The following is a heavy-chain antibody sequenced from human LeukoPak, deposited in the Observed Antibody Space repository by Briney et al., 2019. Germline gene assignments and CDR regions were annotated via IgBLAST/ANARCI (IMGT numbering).Heavy chain of an antibody. CDR1: GFTFSSYG. D-gene: IGHD3-22*01. CDR2: IWYDGSNK. Sequence: GRSLRLSCAASGFTFSSYGMHWVRQAPGKGLEWVAVIWYDGSNKYYADSVKGRFTISRDNSTNTLYLQMNSLRAEDTAVYYCARDYYDSSGYPNWFDPWGQGTLVTVSS. J-gene: IGHJ5*02. V-gene: IGHV3-33*01. CDR3: ARDYYDSSGYPNWFDP.